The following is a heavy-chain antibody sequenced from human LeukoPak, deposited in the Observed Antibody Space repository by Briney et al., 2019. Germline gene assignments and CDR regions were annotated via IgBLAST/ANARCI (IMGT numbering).Heavy chain of an antibody. V-gene: IGHV3-23*01. Sequence: GALRPSFAASGFPFSSYAMSWGRPAPGKGLELGSTINCNGGSTYYADSVKGRFTISRDNSKNTLYLQMNSLRAEDTAVYYCAKTEGRWLQFGDTYYFDYWGQGTLVTVSS. J-gene: IGHJ4*02. CDR2: INCNGGST. D-gene: IGHD5-24*01. CDR3: AKTEGRWLQFGDTYYFDY. CDR1: GFPFSSYA.